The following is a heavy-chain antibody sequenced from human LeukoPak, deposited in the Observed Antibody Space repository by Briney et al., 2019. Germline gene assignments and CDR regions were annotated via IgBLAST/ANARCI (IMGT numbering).Heavy chain of an antibody. J-gene: IGHJ4*02. CDR3: GKEGGA. CDR2: IGGRGTST. Sequence: GGSLRLSCAASGFTFSSFTMTWVRQAPGKGLEWVSAIGGRGTSTYYADSLEGRFTIVRDNSKDMVYLQMNSLKVEDTAIYYCGKEGGARGQGTQVTVSS. CDR1: GFTFSSFT. V-gene: IGHV3-23*01. D-gene: IGHD3-16*01.